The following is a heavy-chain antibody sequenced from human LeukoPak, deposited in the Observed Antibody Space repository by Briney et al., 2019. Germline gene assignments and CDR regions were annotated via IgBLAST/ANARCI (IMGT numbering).Heavy chain of an antibody. Sequence: GESLKISCKVYADDFNRWWVAWVRQMPGKGLEFMAIIYPGDSDTKYSPSFQGHVTISTDNSINTAYLQWSSLKASDTAMYYCARRDHFSDSSGRYLAFDIWGQGTMVTVSS. V-gene: IGHV5-51*01. CDR2: IYPGDSDT. CDR3: ARRDHFSDSSGRYLAFDI. J-gene: IGHJ3*02. CDR1: ADDFNRWW. D-gene: IGHD3-22*01.